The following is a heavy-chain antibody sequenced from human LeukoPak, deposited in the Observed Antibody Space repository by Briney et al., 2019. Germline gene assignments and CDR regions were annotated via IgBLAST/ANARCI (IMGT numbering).Heavy chain of an antibody. CDR3: ARNYGSGSYLYYYYYGMDV. J-gene: IGHJ6*02. D-gene: IGHD3-10*01. CDR1: GFTFSTYA. Sequence: GSLRLSCAASGFTFSTYAMHWVRQAPGKGLEWVAVISYDGSSKYYADSVKGRFTISRDNSKNTLYLQMSSLRAEDTAVYYCARNYGSGSYLYYYYYGMDVWGQGTTVTVSS. V-gene: IGHV3-30-3*01. CDR2: ISYDGSSK.